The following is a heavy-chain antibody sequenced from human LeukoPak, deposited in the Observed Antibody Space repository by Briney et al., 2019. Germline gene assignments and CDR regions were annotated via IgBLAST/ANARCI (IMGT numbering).Heavy chain of an antibody. CDR2: VYHTGTT. D-gene: IGHD4-17*01. CDR1: GYSVISGYY. Sequence: SSETLSLTCVVSGYSVISGYYWGWIRQSPGKGLEWIASVYHTGTTYYNPSPKSRASISVNMSKNHVSLGLTSVTAADTAMYYCTRDEYGAADWGQGILVTVSS. V-gene: IGHV4-38-2*02. CDR3: TRDEYGAAD. J-gene: IGHJ4*02.